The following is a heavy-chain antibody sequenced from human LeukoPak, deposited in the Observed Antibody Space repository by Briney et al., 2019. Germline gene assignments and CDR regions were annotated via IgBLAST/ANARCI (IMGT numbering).Heavy chain of an antibody. CDR2: ILPMFRAS. V-gene: IGHV1-69*05. D-gene: IGHD2/OR15-2a*01. CDR3: ATGRADMRSPTEFFFYHMDV. CDR1: GVTPRTYA. Sequence: SVKVSCKVSGVTPRTYAVSWVRQAPGQGLLWLGGILPMFRASTYAQRFQGRVPITMDDSTNTAYMELTTLRSEDTAVYYCATGRADMRSPTEFFFYHMDVWGKGTAVTVSS. J-gene: IGHJ6*03.